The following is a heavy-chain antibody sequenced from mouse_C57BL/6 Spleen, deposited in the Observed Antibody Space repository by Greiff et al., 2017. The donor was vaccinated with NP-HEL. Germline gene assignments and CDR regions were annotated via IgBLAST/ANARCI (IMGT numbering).Heavy chain of an antibody. CDR3: ARRGPSYAMDY. Sequence: QVQLQQPGAELVKPGASVKLSCKASGYTFTSYWMHWVKQRPGQGLEWIGMIHPNSGSTNYNEKFKSKATLTVDKSSSTAYMQLSSLTSEDSAVYYCARRGPSYAMDYWGQGTSVTVSS. CDR1: GYTFTSYW. J-gene: IGHJ4*01. V-gene: IGHV1-64*01. D-gene: IGHD3-3*01. CDR2: IHPNSGST.